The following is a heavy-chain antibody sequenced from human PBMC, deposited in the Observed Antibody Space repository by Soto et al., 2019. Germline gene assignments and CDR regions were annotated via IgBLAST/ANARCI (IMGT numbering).Heavy chain of an antibody. CDR3: ARGLGWLSTYHYYYYMDV. CDR1: GYTFTSYD. J-gene: IGHJ6*03. CDR2: MNPNSGNT. V-gene: IGHV1-8*01. Sequence: ASVKVSFKASGYTFTSYDINWVRQATGQGLEWMGWMNPNSGNTGYAQKFQGRVTMTRNTSISTAYMELSSLRSEDTAVYYCARGLGWLSTYHYYYYMDVWGKGTTVTAP. D-gene: IGHD3-16*01.